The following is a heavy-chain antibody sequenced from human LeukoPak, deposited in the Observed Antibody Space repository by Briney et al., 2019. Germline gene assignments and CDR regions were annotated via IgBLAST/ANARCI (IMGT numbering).Heavy chain of an antibody. CDR2: IIPIFGTA. Sequence: GASGKVSCKASRGTFISYAISWVRQAPGQGVEWMGGIIPIFGTANYAQKFQGRVTITTDESTSTAYMELSSLSSEDTAVYYCGRSSSGMATIKDYYYYYMDVWGKGTTVTVSS. CDR1: RGTFISYA. CDR3: GRSSSGMATIKDYYYYYMDV. V-gene: IGHV1-69*05. D-gene: IGHD5-24*01. J-gene: IGHJ6*03.